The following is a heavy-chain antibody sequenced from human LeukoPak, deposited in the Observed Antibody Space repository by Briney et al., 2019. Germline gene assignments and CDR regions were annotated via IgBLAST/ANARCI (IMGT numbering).Heavy chain of an antibody. CDR3: ARDKGGGEQRKTMIVSGPDY. J-gene: IGHJ4*02. D-gene: IGHD3-22*01. V-gene: IGHV1-46*01. Sequence: GASVEVSCKASGYTFTSNYMHWVRQAPGQGLEWMGIINPSGGSTSNAQKFQGRVTMTRDTPTSTVYMELSSLRSEDTAVYYCARDKGGGEQRKTMIVSGPDYWGQEPLVTVSS. CDR2: INPSGGST. CDR1: GYTFTSNY.